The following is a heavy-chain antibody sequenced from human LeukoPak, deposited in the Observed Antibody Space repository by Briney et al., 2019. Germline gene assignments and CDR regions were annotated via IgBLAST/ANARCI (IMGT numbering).Heavy chain of an antibody. D-gene: IGHD2-2*01. CDR1: GFTFSSYA. CDR3: AKDVAQLLPIYYFVY. Sequence: GGSLRLSCAASGFTFSSYAMSWVRQAPGKGLAWVSAISGSGGSTYYADSVKGRFTISRDNSKNTLYLQMNSLRAEDTAVYYCAKDVAQLLPIYYFVYWGQGTLVTVSS. CDR2: ISGSGGST. V-gene: IGHV3-23*01. J-gene: IGHJ4*02.